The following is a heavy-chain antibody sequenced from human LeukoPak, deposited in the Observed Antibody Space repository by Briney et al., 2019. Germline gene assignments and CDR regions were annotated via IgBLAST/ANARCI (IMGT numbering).Heavy chain of an antibody. J-gene: IGHJ3*02. D-gene: IGHD3-3*01. V-gene: IGHV3-30*02. CDR2: IWYDGSKK. CDR1: GFTFNIYG. CDR3: AKDGEWTFDI. Sequence: GGSLRLSCAASGFTFNIYGMHWVRQAPGKGLEWVAFIWYDGSKKYYADSVKGRFTISGDSSYHTAFLQMNSLRADDTAIYYCAKDGEWTFDIWGQGTMVTVSS.